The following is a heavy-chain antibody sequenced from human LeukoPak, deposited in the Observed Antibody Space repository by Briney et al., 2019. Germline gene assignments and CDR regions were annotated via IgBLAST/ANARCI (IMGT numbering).Heavy chain of an antibody. D-gene: IGHD6-13*01. CDR1: GFTFSSYG. J-gene: IGHJ5*02. CDR2: ISYDGSSK. CDR3: ARTSKGIAAAGRNWFDP. V-gene: IGHV3-30*03. Sequence: GRSLRLSCAASGFTFSSYGMHWVRQAPGKGLEWVAVISYDGSSKYYADSVKGRFTISRDNSKNTSFLQMNGLRAEDTAVYYCARTSKGIAAAGRNWFDPWGQGTLVTVSS.